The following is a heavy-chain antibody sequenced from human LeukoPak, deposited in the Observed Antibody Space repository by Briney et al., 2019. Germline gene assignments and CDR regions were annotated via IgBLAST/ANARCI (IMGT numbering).Heavy chain of an antibody. V-gene: IGHV4-59*01. CDR1: GASISNYY. D-gene: IGHD3-9*01. J-gene: IGHJ6*02. CDR2: IYYSGST. CDR3: ARWHQSILTGSHYYYYYGMDV. Sequence: SETLSLTCSVSGASISNYYWSWIRQPPGKGLEWIGYIYYSGSTNYNPSLKSRVTISVDTSKNQFSLKLSSVTAADTAVYYCARWHQSILTGSHYYYYYGMDVWGQGTTVTVSS.